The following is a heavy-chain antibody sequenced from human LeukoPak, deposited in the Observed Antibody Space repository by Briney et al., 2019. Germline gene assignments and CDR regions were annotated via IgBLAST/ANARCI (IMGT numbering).Heavy chain of an antibody. CDR3: ARHDSSSGEDY. D-gene: IGHD6-19*01. CDR2: IYYSGST. CDR1: GGSISSSSYY. V-gene: IGHV4-39*01. J-gene: IGHJ4*02. Sequence: SETLSLTCTVSGGSISSSSYYWGWIRQPPGKGLEWSGSIYYSGSTYYNPPLKSRVTISVDTSKNQFSLKLSSVTAADTAVYYCARHDSSSGEDYWGQGTLVTVSS.